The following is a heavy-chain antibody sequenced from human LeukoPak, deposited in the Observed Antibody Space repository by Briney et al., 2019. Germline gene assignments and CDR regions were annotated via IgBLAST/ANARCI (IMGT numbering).Heavy chain of an antibody. J-gene: IGHJ3*02. V-gene: IGHV1-46*01. CDR3: AKDMREADDWFNAFDI. Sequence: ASVKVSCKASGYTFTSYYMHWVRQAPGQGLEWMGIINPSGGSTSYAQKFQGRVTMTRDTSTSTVYMELSSLRSEDTAVYYCAKDMREADDWFNAFDIWGQGTMVTVSS. D-gene: IGHD3-9*01. CDR1: GYTFTSYY. CDR2: INPSGGST.